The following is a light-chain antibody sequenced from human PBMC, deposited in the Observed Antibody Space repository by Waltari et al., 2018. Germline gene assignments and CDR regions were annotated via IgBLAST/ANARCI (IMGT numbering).Light chain of an antibody. J-gene: IGKJ4*01. CDR2: GAF. Sequence: EIVLTQSPGTLSLSPGEGATLSCRTSKTIRTTYLAWYQQKPGQAPTLLIYGAFSRATGIPDRFTGSGSGTDFSLTISCLEPEDFATYYCQQYDISPLTFGGGTKVEIK. V-gene: IGKV3-20*01. CDR3: QQYDISPLT. CDR1: KTIRTTY.